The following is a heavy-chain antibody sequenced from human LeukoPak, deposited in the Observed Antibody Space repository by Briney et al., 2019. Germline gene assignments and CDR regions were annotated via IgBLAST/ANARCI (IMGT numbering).Heavy chain of an antibody. Sequence: SETLSLTCTVSGGSMSSYYWNWVPQPPGKGLEWIGNIYSSGSTDYHPSLKSRVTISLDTSKFQFSLRLNSVTAADTAVYYCARADHNASGYFYRFTWFDPWGQGTLVTVSS. CDR2: IYSSGST. CDR3: ARADHNASGYFYRFTWFDP. V-gene: IGHV4-59*01. D-gene: IGHD3-10*01. J-gene: IGHJ5*02. CDR1: GGSMSSYY.